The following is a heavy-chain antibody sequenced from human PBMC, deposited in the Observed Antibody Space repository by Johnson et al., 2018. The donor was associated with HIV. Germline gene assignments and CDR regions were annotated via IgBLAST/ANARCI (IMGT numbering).Heavy chain of an antibody. V-gene: IGHV3-30*03. CDR3: ERVTHIQLWANDAFDI. D-gene: IGHD5-18*01. CDR1: GFTFSSYG. Sequence: VQLVESGGGLVKPGGSLRLSCAASGFTFSSYGMHWVRQAPGKGLEWVAVISYDGSNKYYADSVKGRFTISRDNSKNTLYLQMNSLRAEDTAVYYCERVTHIQLWANDAFDIWGQGTMVTVSS. J-gene: IGHJ3*02. CDR2: ISYDGSNK.